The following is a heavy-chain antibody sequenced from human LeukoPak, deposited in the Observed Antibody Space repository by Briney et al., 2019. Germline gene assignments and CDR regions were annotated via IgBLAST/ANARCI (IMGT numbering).Heavy chain of an antibody. J-gene: IGHJ6*02. V-gene: IGHV4-61*02. D-gene: IGHD6-6*01. CDR2: IYTSGST. CDR3: ARDWRSSDYYYYYGKDV. CDR1: GGSISSGSYY. Sequence: PSQTLSLTCTVSGGSISSGSYYWSWIRQPAGKGLEWIGRIYTSGSTNYNPSLKSRVTISVDTSKNQFSLKLSSVTAADTAVYYCARDWRSSDYYYYYGKDVWGQGTTVTVSS.